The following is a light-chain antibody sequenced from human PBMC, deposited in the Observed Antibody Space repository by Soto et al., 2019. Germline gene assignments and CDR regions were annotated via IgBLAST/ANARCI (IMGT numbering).Light chain of an antibody. CDR1: QSVSNNY. J-gene: IGKJ4*01. CDR2: GAS. Sequence: EIVLTQSPGTLSLSPGERATLSCRASQSVSNNYLAWYQQKPGQAPRLLIYGASNRATGIPDRFSGSGSGTDFTLTISSLQPEDFATYFCQQAYSFPLTFGGGTKVEIK. CDR3: QQAYSFPLT. V-gene: IGKV3-20*01.